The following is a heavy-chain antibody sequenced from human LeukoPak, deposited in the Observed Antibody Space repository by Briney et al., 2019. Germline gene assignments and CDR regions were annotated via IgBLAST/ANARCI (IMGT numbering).Heavy chain of an antibody. CDR1: GYSISSGYY. J-gene: IGHJ4*02. CDR2: IYHSGST. Sequence: SETLSLTCTVSGYSISSGYYWGWIRQPPGKGLEWTGSIYHSGSTYYNPSLKSRVTISVDTSKNQFSLKLSSVTAADTAVYYCAREVGQYSSGWLSSEYYFDYWGQGTLVTVSS. CDR3: AREVGQYSSGWLSSEYYFDY. D-gene: IGHD6-19*01. V-gene: IGHV4-38-2*02.